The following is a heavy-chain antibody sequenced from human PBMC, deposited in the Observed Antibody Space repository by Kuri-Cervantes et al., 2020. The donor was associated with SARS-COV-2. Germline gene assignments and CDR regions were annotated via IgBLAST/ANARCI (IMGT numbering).Heavy chain of an antibody. CDR3: ARLGGVVGSYYYMDV. CDR2: IYTSGST. J-gene: IGHJ6*03. D-gene: IGHD1-26*01. V-gene: IGHV4-59*10. Sequence: SETLSLTCAVYGGSFSGYYWSWIRQPAGKGLEWIGRIYTSGSTNYNPSLKSRVTMSVDTSKNQFSLKLSSVTAADTAVYYCARLGGVVGSYYYMDVWGKGTTVTVSS. CDR1: GGSFSGYY.